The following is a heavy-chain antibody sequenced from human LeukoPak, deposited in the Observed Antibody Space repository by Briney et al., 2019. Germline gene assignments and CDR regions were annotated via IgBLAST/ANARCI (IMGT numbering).Heavy chain of an antibody. Sequence: PSETLSLTCTVSGGSISSSSYYWGWIRQPPGKGLERIGSIYYSGSTYYNPSLKSRVTISVDTSKNQFSLKLSSVTAADTAVYYCAREPNNWNANPDYWGQGTLVTVSS. CDR3: AREPNNWNANPDY. D-gene: IGHD1-1*01. V-gene: IGHV4-39*02. CDR2: IYYSGST. CDR1: GGSISSSSYY. J-gene: IGHJ4*02.